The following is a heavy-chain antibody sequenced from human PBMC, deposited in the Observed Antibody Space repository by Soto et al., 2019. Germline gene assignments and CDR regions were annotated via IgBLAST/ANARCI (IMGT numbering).Heavy chain of an antibody. Sequence: SVKVSCKASGGTFSSYAISWVRQAPGQGLEWMGGIIPIFGTANYAQRFQGRVTITADEPTSTAYMELSSLRSEDTAVYYCASRYSSGWTYYYGMDVWGQGTTVTVSS. D-gene: IGHD6-19*01. CDR1: GGTFSSYA. CDR2: IIPIFGTA. J-gene: IGHJ6*02. CDR3: ASRYSSGWTYYYGMDV. V-gene: IGHV1-69*13.